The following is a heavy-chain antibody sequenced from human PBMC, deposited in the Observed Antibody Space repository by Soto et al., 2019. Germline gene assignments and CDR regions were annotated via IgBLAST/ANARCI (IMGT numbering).Heavy chain of an antibody. Sequence: GASVMSSWKAAGVTFNRQGMRWVRQAPGQGIECIGGIIPMFGTPHYAEKFQDRVTITPDESTGTHYLELIRLTSEDTAVYYCATSVGRHGCGSHYSAPGTLDPVSA. CDR1: GVTFNRQG. CDR2: IIPMFGTP. V-gene: IGHV1-69*13. CDR3: ATSVGRHGCGSHY. D-gene: IGHD6-19*01. J-gene: IGHJ4*02.